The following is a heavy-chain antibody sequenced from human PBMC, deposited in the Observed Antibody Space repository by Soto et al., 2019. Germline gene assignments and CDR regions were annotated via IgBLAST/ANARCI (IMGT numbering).Heavy chain of an antibody. CDR3: AKEYSTSFDY. Sequence: PGGSLRLSCAASGFTVSSNYMSWVRQAPGKGLEWVSVIYSGGSTYYADSVKGRFTISRDNSKNTLYLQMNGLRADDTAVYYCAKEYSTSFDYWGQGTPVTVSS. CDR1: GFTVSSNY. V-gene: IGHV3-53*01. D-gene: IGHD6-6*01. J-gene: IGHJ4*02. CDR2: IYSGGST.